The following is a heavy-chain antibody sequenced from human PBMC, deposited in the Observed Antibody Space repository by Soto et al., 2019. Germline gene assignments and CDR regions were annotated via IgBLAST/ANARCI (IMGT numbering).Heavy chain of an antibody. D-gene: IGHD3-16*02. CDR2: INHSGST. Sequence: SETLSLTCAVYGGSFSGYYWSWIRQPPGKGLEWIGEINHSGSTNYNPSLKSRVTISVDTSKNQFSLKLSSVTAADTAVYYCARGFVYDYIWGSYRFLDAFDIWGQGTMVTVSS. CDR3: ARGFVYDYIWGSYRFLDAFDI. V-gene: IGHV4-34*01. J-gene: IGHJ3*02. CDR1: GGSFSGYY.